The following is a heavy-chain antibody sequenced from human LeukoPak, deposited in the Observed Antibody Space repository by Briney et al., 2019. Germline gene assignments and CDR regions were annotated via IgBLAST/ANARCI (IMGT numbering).Heavy chain of an antibody. CDR2: ISSSGSTI. CDR1: GFTFSSYE. J-gene: IGHJ4*02. D-gene: IGHD2-21*02. CDR3: AKAEAGIVVVTAIHYFDY. V-gene: IGHV3-48*03. Sequence: GGSLRLSCAASGFTFSSYEMNWVRQAPGKGLEWVSYISSSGSTIYYADSVKGRFTISRDNAKNSLYLQMNSLRAEDTAVYYCAKAEAGIVVVTAIHYFDYWGQGTLVTVSS.